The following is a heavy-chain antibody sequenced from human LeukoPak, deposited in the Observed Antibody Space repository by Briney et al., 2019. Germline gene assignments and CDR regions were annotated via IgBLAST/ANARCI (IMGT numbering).Heavy chain of an antibody. CDR2: MNPNSGNT. J-gene: IGHJ5*02. Sequence: ASXKVSCKASGYTFTSYDINWVRQATGQGLEWMGWMNPNSGNTGYAQKFQGRVTITRNTSISTAYMELSSLRSEDTAVYYCARGYYYDFWSGCLNWFDPWGQGTLVTVSS. D-gene: IGHD3-3*01. CDR3: ARGYYYDFWSGCLNWFDP. CDR1: GYTFTSYD. V-gene: IGHV1-8*03.